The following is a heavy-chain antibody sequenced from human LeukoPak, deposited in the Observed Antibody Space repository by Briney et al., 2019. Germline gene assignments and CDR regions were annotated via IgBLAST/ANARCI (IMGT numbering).Heavy chain of an antibody. Sequence: GESLKISCKGSGYSFTSSWIGWVRQMPGKGLEWMGIVFPDDSDNRYRPSFQGQVTISADKSITTGYRQWSSLKASDTAMYYCARHIHRGYSGYDSGYYMDVWGKGTTVTVSS. D-gene: IGHD5-12*01. V-gene: IGHV5-51*01. J-gene: IGHJ6*03. CDR3: ARHIHRGYSGYDSGYYMDV. CDR1: GYSFTSSW. CDR2: VFPDDSDN.